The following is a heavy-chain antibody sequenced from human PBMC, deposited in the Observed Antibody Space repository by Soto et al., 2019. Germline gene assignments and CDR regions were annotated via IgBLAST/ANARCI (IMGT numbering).Heavy chain of an antibody. V-gene: IGHV1-18*01. Sequence: ASVTVSCTASGYTFTSYGISWVRQAPGQGLEWMGWISAYNGNTNYAQKLQGRVTMTTDTSTSTAYMELRSLRSDDTAVYYCARDIYGGPFDYWGQGTLVTVSS. D-gene: IGHD4-17*01. CDR3: ARDIYGGPFDY. CDR2: ISAYNGNT. J-gene: IGHJ4*02. CDR1: GYTFTSYG.